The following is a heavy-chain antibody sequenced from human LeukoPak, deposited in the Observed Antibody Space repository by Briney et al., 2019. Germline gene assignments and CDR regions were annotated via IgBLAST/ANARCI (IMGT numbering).Heavy chain of an antibody. V-gene: IGHV3-23*01. CDR1: GIMFSDSA. CDR2: ITDNYNT. J-gene: IGHJ4*02. D-gene: IGHD6-19*01. CDR3: VKGACSSGCSGNY. Sequence: GGSLRLSCAASGIMFSDSAMSWVRQAPGKGLECVAVITDNYNTYYGDSVKGRFTVSRDNSKKTLYLQMNGLRVDDTALYHCVKGACSSGCSGNYWGQGTRVIVSS.